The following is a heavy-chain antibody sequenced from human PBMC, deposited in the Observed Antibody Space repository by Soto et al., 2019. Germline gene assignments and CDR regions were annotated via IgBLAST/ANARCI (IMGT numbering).Heavy chain of an antibody. Sequence: GGSLRLSCAASGFTFSSYGMNWVRQAPGKGLEWVAVIWYDGSNKYYADSVKGRFTISRDNSKNTLYLQMNSLRAEDTAVYYCARDLTYYDFWSGYSPEAYGMDVWGQGTTVTVSS. CDR1: GFTFSSYG. CDR3: ARDLTYYDFWSGYSPEAYGMDV. D-gene: IGHD3-3*01. CDR2: IWYDGSNK. V-gene: IGHV3-33*01. J-gene: IGHJ6*02.